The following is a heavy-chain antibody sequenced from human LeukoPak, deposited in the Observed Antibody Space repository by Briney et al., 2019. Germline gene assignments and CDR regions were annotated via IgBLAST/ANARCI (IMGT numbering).Heavy chain of an antibody. CDR3: AREGGWNLPTLVY. CDR2: ISDSSSYI. J-gene: IGHJ4*02. CDR1: GFTFSSYS. Sequence: GGSLRLSCAASGFTFSSYSMNWVRQAPGKGLELVSSISDSSSYIYYADSVKGRFTISRDNAKNSLYLHMNSLRAEDTAVYYCAREGGWNLPTLVYWGQGTLVTVSS. D-gene: IGHD2-15*01. V-gene: IGHV3-21*06.